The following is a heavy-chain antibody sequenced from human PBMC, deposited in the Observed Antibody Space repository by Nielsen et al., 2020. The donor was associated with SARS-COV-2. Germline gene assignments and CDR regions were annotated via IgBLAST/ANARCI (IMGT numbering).Heavy chain of an antibody. CDR3: TRVNPTSGSWFDAFDI. Sequence: GESLKISCAASGFTFSGSSMHWVRQASGKGLEWIGRIRSKANIYATAYAASVKGRVIISRDDSKNTAYLLMNSLKIDDTAVYYCTRVNPTSGSWFDAFDIWGQGTLVTVSS. CDR2: IRSKANIYAT. V-gene: IGHV3-73*01. D-gene: IGHD1-26*01. J-gene: IGHJ3*02. CDR1: GFTFSGSS.